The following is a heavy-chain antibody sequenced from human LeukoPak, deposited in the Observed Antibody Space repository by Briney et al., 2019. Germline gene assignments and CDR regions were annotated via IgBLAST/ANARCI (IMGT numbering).Heavy chain of an antibody. Sequence: GRSLRLSCAVSRFTFSSYGMHWVRQAPGKGLEWAAVISYDGSHKCYADSVKGRFTISRDNSKNTLYLQMSSLRAEDTAVYYCAKGRYDYVWGSYPDYWGQGTLVTVSS. J-gene: IGHJ4*02. D-gene: IGHD3-16*02. CDR3: AKGRYDYVWGSYPDY. CDR2: ISYDGSHK. V-gene: IGHV3-30*18. CDR1: RFTFSSYG.